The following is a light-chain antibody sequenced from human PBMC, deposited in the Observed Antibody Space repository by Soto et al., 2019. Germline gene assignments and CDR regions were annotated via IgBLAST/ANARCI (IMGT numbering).Light chain of an antibody. Sequence: QSALTQPRSVSGSPGQSVAISCTGTSSDVGGYNYVSWYQQHPGKAPKLMIYDVTKRPSGVPDRFSGSKSGNTASLTISGLQAEYEADYYSCSYVGSYSYVFGTGTKLTVL. CDR2: DVT. J-gene: IGLJ1*01. V-gene: IGLV2-11*01. CDR3: CSYVGSYSYV. CDR1: SSDVGGYNY.